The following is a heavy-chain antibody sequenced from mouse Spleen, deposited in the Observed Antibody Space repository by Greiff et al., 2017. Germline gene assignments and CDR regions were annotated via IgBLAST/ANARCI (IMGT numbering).Heavy chain of an antibody. Sequence: QVQLQQPGAELVKPGASVKLSCKASGYTFTSYWMQWVKQRPGQGLEWIGEIDPSDSYTNYNQKFKGKATLTVDTSSSTAYMQLSSLTSEDSAVYYCARWWDYWGQGTTLTVSS. V-gene: IGHV1-50*01. CDR2: IDPSDSYT. J-gene: IGHJ2*01. D-gene: IGHD1-1*02. CDR1: GYTFTSYW. CDR3: ARWWDY.